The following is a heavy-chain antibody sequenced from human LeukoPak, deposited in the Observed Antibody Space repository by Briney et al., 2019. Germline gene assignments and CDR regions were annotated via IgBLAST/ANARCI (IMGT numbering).Heavy chain of an antibody. Sequence: SETLSLTCTVSGGSISSYYWSWIRQPPGKGLEWIGYLYYSGSTNYNPSLKSRVTISVDTSKNQFSLKLSSVTAADTAVYYCARSQRWLPTWEFWGQGTLVTVSS. CDR2: LYYSGST. D-gene: IGHD5-12*01. CDR3: ARSQRWLPTWEF. J-gene: IGHJ4*02. CDR1: GGSISSYY. V-gene: IGHV4-59*08.